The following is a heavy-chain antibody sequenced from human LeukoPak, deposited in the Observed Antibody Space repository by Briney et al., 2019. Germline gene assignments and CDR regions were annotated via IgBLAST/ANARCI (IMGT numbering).Heavy chain of an antibody. D-gene: IGHD6-13*01. Sequence: PSETLSLTCTVSGGSISSGSYDWSWIRQPAGKGLEWIGRIYTSGSTNYNPSLKSRATISVDTSKNQFSLKLSSVTAADTAVYYCARSYSSSFEFPENWFDPWGQGTLVTVSS. J-gene: IGHJ5*02. CDR3: ARSYSSSFEFPENWFDP. V-gene: IGHV4-61*02. CDR1: GGSISSGSYD. CDR2: IYTSGST.